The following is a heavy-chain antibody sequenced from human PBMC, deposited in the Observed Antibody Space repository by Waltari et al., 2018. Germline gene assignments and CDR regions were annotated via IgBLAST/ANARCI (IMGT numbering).Heavy chain of an antibody. CDR1: GYTFTSYD. Sequence: QVQLVQSGAEVQKPGASVKVSCKASGYTFTSYDINRVRQATGQGLEWMGWMNPNSGNTGYAQKFQGRVTMTRNTSISTAYMELSSLRSEDTAVYYCARWDITMVRGVIGQSDYWGQGTLVTVSS. V-gene: IGHV1-8*01. CDR3: ARWDITMVRGVIGQSDY. D-gene: IGHD3-10*01. J-gene: IGHJ4*02. CDR2: MNPNSGNT.